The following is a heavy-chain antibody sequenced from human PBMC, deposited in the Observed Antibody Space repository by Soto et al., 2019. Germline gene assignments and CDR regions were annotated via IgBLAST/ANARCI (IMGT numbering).Heavy chain of an antibody. CDR2: IYYSGST. CDR3: ARRVAMVYFDY. D-gene: IGHD5-18*01. V-gene: IGHV4-39*01. CDR1: GGSISSSSYY. Sequence: PSETLSLTCTVSGGSISSSSYYWGWIRQPPGKGLEWIGSIYYSGSTYYNPSLKSRVTISVDTSKNQFSLKLSSVTAADTAVYYCARRVAMVYFDYWGQGTPVTVSS. J-gene: IGHJ4*02.